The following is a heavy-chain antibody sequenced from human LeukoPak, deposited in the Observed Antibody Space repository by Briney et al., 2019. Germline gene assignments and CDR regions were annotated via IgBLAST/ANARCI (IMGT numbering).Heavy chain of an antibody. V-gene: IGHV5-10-1*01. CDR1: GYSFTSYW. CDR2: IDPSDSYT. CDR3: ARHVPAITVTPEDYFDY. D-gene: IGHD4-17*01. Sequence: GESLEISCKGSGYSFTSYWISWVRQMPGKGLEWMGRIDPSDSYTNYSPSFQGHVTISADKSISTAYLQWSSLKASDTAMYYCARHVPAITVTPEDYFDYWGQGTLVTVSS. J-gene: IGHJ4*02.